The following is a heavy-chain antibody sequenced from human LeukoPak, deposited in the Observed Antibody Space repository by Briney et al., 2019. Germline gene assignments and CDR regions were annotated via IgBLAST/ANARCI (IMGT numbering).Heavy chain of an antibody. CDR2: MNPNSGNT. V-gene: IGHV1-8*01. J-gene: IGHJ6*02. Sequence: ASVKVSCKASGYTFTSYDINWVRQATGQGLEWMGWMNPNSGNTGYAQKFQGRVTMTRNTSISTAYMELNSLRSEDTAVYYCARRPPPYYDFWSGPPYYYYYGMDVWGQGTTVTVSS. D-gene: IGHD3-3*01. CDR3: ARRPPPYYDFWSGPPYYYYYGMDV. CDR1: GYTFTSYD.